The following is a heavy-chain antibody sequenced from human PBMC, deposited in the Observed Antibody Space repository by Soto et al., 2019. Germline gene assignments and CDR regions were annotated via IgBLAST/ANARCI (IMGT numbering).Heavy chain of an antibody. V-gene: IGHV3-7*01. CDR2: IKQDGSEK. CDR1: GFTFSSYW. Sequence: GGSLRLSCAASGFTFSSYWMSWVRPAPGKGLEWVANIKQDGSEKYYVDSVKGRFTVSRDNAKNSLYLQMNSLRAEDTAVYYCARDREWLGSGYYYGMDVWGQGTTVTVSS. D-gene: IGHD6-19*01. J-gene: IGHJ6*02. CDR3: ARDREWLGSGYYYGMDV.